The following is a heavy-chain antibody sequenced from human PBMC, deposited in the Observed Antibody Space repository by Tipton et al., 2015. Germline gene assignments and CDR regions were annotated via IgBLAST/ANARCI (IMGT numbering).Heavy chain of an antibody. CDR1: GFSVGSNY. Sequence: SLRLSCAASGFSVGSNYMTWVRQAPGKGLEWVSVIYSSGTTSYADSVRGRFTIYRDNGKNSLYLQMNSLGDEDTAVYYCAREHIVGGTLAFDIWGQGTMVTVSS. D-gene: IGHD1-26*01. CDR3: AREHIVGGTLAFDI. J-gene: IGHJ3*02. V-gene: IGHV3-53*01. CDR2: IYSSGTT.